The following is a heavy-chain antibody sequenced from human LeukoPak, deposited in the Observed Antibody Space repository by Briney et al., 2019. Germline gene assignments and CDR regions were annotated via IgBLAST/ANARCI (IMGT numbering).Heavy chain of an antibody. J-gene: IGHJ2*01. Sequence: GGSLRLSCAASGFTVSSNYMSWVRQTPGKGLEWVSTIGASGGDTYYADSVKGRFTVSRDNSKNTLYLQMNSLKTEDTAVYYCAKRPIPGAWNWYFDLWGRGTLVTVSS. CDR1: GFTVSSNY. CDR2: IGASGGDT. V-gene: IGHV3-23*01. D-gene: IGHD1-26*01. CDR3: AKRPIPGAWNWYFDL.